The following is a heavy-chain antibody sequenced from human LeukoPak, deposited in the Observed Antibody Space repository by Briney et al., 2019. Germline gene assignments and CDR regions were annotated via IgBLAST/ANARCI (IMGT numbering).Heavy chain of an antibody. CDR2: IYHSGST. D-gene: IGHD2-2*02. CDR3: ARVPLGYCSSTSCYTGKIDAFDI. J-gene: IGHJ3*02. CDR1: GGSISSYY. Sequence: SETLSLTCTVSGGSISSYYWSWIRQPPGKGLEWIGYIYHSGSTYYNPSLKSRVTISVDRSKNQFSLKLSSVTAADTAVYYCARVPLGYCSSTSCYTGKIDAFDIWGQGTMVTVSS. V-gene: IGHV4-59*12.